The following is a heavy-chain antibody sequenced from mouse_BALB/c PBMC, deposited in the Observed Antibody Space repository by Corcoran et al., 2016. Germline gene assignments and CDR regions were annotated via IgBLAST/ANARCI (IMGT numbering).Heavy chain of an antibody. J-gene: IGHJ3*01. Sequence: EVQLQQSGAELVRPGALVKLSCKASGFNIKAYYMHWVKQRPEQGLEWIGWIDPENGNTIYDPKFQGKASITADTSSNTAYLQLSSLTSEDTAVYYCASIYYDYAWFAYWGQGTLVTVSA. CDR2: IDPENGNT. CDR3: ASIYYDYAWFAY. CDR1: GFNIKAYY. V-gene: IGHV14-1*02. D-gene: IGHD2-4*01.